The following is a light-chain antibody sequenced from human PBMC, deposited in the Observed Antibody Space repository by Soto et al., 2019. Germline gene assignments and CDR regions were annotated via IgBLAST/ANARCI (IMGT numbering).Light chain of an antibody. J-gene: IGKJ5*01. CDR2: DAS. CDR1: QSVSSS. V-gene: IGKV3-11*01. Sequence: EVVLTQSPATLSLSPGERATLSCRASQSVSSSLAWYQQKPGQAPRLLIFDASTRATGIPARFSGSGSETDFTLTISSLEPEDFAVYYCQQRSVWPPSITFGQGTRLDIK. CDR3: QQRSVWPPSIT.